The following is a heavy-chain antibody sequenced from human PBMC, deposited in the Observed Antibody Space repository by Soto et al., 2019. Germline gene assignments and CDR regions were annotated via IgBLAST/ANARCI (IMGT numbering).Heavy chain of an antibody. CDR3: DRESIQLWSPFDY. J-gene: IGHJ4*02. V-gene: IGHV4-30-4*01. CDR1: GGSISSGDYY. D-gene: IGHD5-18*01. CDR2: IYYSGST. Sequence: PSETLSLTCTVSGGSISSGDYYWSWIRQPPGKGLEWIGYIYYSGSTYYNPSLKSRVTISVDTSKNQFSLKLSSVTAADTAVYYCDRESIQLWSPFDYWGQGTLVTVSS.